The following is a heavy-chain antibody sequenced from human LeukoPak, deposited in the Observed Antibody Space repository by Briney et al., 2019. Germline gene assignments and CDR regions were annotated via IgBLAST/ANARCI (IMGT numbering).Heavy chain of an antibody. D-gene: IGHD6-19*01. V-gene: IGHV4-59*08. J-gene: IGHJ4*02. CDR3: ARSGASSSGWPFDF. CDR1: GDSITSYY. CDR2: FSYSGST. Sequence: PSETLSLTCTVSGDSITSYYWSWMRQPPGKGLEWIGYFSYSGSTNYNPSLKSRVTISVDRSKNQFSLRLSSVTAADTAVYYCARSGASSSGWPFDFWGQGTLVTVPS.